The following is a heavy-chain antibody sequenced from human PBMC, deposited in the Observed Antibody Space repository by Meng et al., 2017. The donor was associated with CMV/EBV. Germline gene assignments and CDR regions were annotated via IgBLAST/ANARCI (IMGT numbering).Heavy chain of an antibody. V-gene: IGHV4-39*07. CDR3: ARDVGGDYRNDYYYYYGMDV. D-gene: IGHD4-17*01. Sequence: GSLRLSCTVSGGSISSSSYYWGWIRQPPGKGLEWIGSIYYSGSTNYNPSLKSRVTISVDTSKNQFSLKLSSVTAADTAVYYCARDVGGDYRNDYYYYYGMDVWGQGTTVTVSS. J-gene: IGHJ6*02. CDR1: GGSISSSSYY. CDR2: IYYSGST.